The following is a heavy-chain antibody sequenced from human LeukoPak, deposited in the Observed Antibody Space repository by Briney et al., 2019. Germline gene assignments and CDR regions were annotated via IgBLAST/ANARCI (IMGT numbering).Heavy chain of an antibody. V-gene: IGHV3-7*01. Sequence: GGSLRLSCAASGFTFSSNYMSWVRQAPGKGLEWVANIKQDGSEKYYVDSVKGRFTISRDNAKNSLYLQMNSLRAEDTAVYYCARASSHIVVVPAAMSAGLYYYYYMDVWGKGTTVTVSS. CDR1: GFTFSSNY. J-gene: IGHJ6*03. D-gene: IGHD2-2*01. CDR3: ARASSHIVVVPAAMSAGLYYYYYMDV. CDR2: IKQDGSEK.